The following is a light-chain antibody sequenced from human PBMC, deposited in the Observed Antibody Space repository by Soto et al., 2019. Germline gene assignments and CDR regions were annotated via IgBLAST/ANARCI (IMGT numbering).Light chain of an antibody. J-gene: IGKJ1*01. CDR3: QQYATSPRT. CDR1: QDVSSAS. CDR2: GAS. V-gene: IGKV3-20*01. Sequence: EIVLTQSPGTLSLSPGERATLSCRASQDVSSASLAWYQQRPGQAPRVLIYGASSRATGIPDRFSGSGSGTDFTLTISRLEPEDFAVYYCQQYATSPRTFGQGTKVDIK.